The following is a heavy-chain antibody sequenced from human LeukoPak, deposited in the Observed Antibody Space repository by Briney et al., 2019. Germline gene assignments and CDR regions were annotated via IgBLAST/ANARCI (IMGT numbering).Heavy chain of an antibody. Sequence: GRSLRLSCAASGFSFSLYGMHWVRQAPGKGLEWVAVISFDGNDKFYADSVKGRFTISRDNSKNTLYLQMNSLRAEDTAVYYCARDRQLRFLEWLLSHWGQGTLVTVSS. CDR1: GFSFSLYG. J-gene: IGHJ4*02. CDR3: ARDRQLRFLEWLLSH. V-gene: IGHV3-30*03. CDR2: ISFDGNDK. D-gene: IGHD3-3*01.